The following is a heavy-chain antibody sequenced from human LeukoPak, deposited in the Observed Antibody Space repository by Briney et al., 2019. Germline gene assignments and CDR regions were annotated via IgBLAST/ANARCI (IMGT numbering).Heavy chain of an antibody. D-gene: IGHD6-6*01. CDR3: ARGGRGSSSPFDY. CDR2: IWYDGSNK. V-gene: IGHV3-33*01. J-gene: IGHJ4*02. Sequence: GRSLRLSCAASGFTFSSYGMHWVRQAPGKGLEWVAVIWYDGSNKYYADSVKGRFTISRDNSKNTLYLQMNSLRAEDTAVYYCARGGRGSSSPFDYWGQGTLVTVSS. CDR1: GFTFSSYG.